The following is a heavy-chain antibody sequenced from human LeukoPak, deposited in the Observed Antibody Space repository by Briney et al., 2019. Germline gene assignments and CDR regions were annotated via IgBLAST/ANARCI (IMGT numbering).Heavy chain of an antibody. V-gene: IGHV1-69*04. Sequence: SVKVSCKASGGTFSSYAISWVRQAPGQGLERMGRIIPILGIANYAQKFQGRVTITADKSTSTAYMELSSLRSEDTAVYYCASSGRTVAGRFDPWGQGTLVTVSS. CDR3: ASSGRTVAGRFDP. D-gene: IGHD6-19*01. J-gene: IGHJ5*02. CDR1: GGTFSSYA. CDR2: IIPILGIA.